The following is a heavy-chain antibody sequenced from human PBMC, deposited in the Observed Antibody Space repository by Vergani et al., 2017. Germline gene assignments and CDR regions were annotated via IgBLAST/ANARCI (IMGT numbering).Heavy chain of an antibody. CDR1: GGSYSGYY. CDR3: ALRERETKIDY. V-gene: IGHV4-34*01. CDR2: INHSGST. D-gene: IGHD1-1*01. Sequence: QVQLQQWGAGLLKPSETLSLTCAVYGGSYSGYYWSWIRQPPGKGLEWIGEINHSGSTNYNPPLKSRVTISVDTSKNQFSLKLSSVTGADTAVYYCALRERETKIDYWGQGTLVTVSS. J-gene: IGHJ4*02.